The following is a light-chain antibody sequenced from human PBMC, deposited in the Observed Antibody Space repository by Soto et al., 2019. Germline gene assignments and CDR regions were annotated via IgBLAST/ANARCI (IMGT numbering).Light chain of an antibody. Sequence: IVMTQSPATLSVPPRARATLSCRASQSVSTNLAWYQQRPGQAPRLLFYGASIRATAVPARFTASGSGTEFTLTISRLQSEDFAVYYCQQYNTWPRTFGQGTKVDIK. CDR1: QSVSTN. V-gene: IGKV3-15*01. CDR2: GAS. CDR3: QQYNTWPRT. J-gene: IGKJ1*01.